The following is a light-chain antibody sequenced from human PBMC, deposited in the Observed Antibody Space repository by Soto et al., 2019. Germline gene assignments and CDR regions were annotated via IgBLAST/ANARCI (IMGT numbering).Light chain of an antibody. CDR2: GAS. CDR1: QSVSSAY. Sequence: EIVLTQSPGTLSLSPAERATLSCRASQSVSSAYLAWYRQKPGQAPRLLIYGASNRATGIPDRFSGSVSGTDFTLTISRLEPEDFAVYYCQQYGTSHTFGQGTRLEIK. CDR3: QQYGTSHT. V-gene: IGKV3-20*01. J-gene: IGKJ5*01.